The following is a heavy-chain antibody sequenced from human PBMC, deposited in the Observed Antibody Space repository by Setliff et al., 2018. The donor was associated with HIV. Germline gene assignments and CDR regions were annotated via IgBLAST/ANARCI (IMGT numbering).Heavy chain of an antibody. CDR1: GYTFTSYA. CDR3: ARKQSWSSGGEAFDI. D-gene: IGHD2-8*01. CDR2: ISTNTGNP. Sequence: GASVKVSCKASGYTFTSYAMNWVRQAPGQGLEWMGRISTNTGNPTYAQGFTGRCVFSLDNSVSTAYLQISSLKAEDTAVYYCARKQSWSSGGEAFDIWGQGTMVTVSS. V-gene: IGHV7-4-1*02. J-gene: IGHJ3*02.